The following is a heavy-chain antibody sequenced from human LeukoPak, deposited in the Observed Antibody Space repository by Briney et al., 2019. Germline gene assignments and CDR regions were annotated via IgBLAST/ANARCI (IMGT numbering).Heavy chain of an antibody. Sequence: GGSLRLSCAASGFTFSSYAMHWVRQAPGKGLEWVAVISYDGSNKYYADSVKGRFTISRDNSKNTLYLQMNSLRAEDTAVYYCARELRFLEWLSSYYYYGMDVWAKGPRSPSP. CDR3: ARELRFLEWLSSYYYYGMDV. D-gene: IGHD3-3*01. CDR2: ISYDGSNK. V-gene: IGHV3-30*04. J-gene: IGHJ6*02. CDR1: GFTFSSYA.